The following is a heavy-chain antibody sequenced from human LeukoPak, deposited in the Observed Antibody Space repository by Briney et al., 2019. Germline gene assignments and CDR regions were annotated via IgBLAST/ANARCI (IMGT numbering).Heavy chain of an antibody. CDR2: IKEDGSER. V-gene: IGHV3-7*03. CDR3: ARVVAVAEHIDY. Sequence: GGSLRLSCEGSAFIFSGHWMNWVRQTPGKGLEWVASIKEDGSERQYVDSVKGRFSISRDNTKGSLFLQLNSLRAEDTAVYYCARVVAVAEHIDYWGQGTLVTVSS. D-gene: IGHD6-19*01. J-gene: IGHJ4*02. CDR1: AFIFSGHW.